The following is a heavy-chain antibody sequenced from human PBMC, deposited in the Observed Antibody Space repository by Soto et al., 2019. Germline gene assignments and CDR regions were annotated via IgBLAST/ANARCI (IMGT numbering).Heavy chain of an antibody. D-gene: IGHD1-26*01. CDR1: GYSFTSYL. Sequence: PGESLKISCKGSGYSFTSYLIGWVRQMPGKGLEWMGIIYPGDSDTRYSPSFQGQVTISADKSISTAYLQWSSLKASDTAMYYCARLGLSGSYYSDFDYWGQGTLVTVSS. J-gene: IGHJ4*02. CDR2: IYPGDSDT. V-gene: IGHV5-51*01. CDR3: ARLGLSGSYYSDFDY.